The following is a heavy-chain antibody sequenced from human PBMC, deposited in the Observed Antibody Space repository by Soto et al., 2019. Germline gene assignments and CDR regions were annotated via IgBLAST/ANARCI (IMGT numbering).Heavy chain of an antibody. Sequence: SETLSLTCTVSGGSISNDNYYWSWIRQSPGKGLEWIAYIYYSGSTYYNPSLKSRLTISVDPSKNQFSLKLSSVTAADTAVYYCARNAYPGTFYDASADFESWGQGTLVTVSS. CDR2: IYYSGST. D-gene: IGHD3-22*01. CDR1: GGSISNDNYY. CDR3: ARNAYPGTFYDASADFES. J-gene: IGHJ4*02. V-gene: IGHV4-30-4*01.